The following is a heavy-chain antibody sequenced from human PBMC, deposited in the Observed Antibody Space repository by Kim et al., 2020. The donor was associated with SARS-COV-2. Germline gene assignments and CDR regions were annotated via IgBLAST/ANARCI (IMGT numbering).Heavy chain of an antibody. Sequence: GGSLRLSCAASGFSFSNYDMHWVRQVIGKGLEWVSAIGTAGDTYYAGSVKGRFTISRENAKNSLYLQLNSLRAGDTAVYYCARGARYCSIPSCSPMDVWGKGTTVTVSS. CDR2: IGTAGDT. CDR3: ARGARYCSIPSCSPMDV. D-gene: IGHD2-2*01. V-gene: IGHV3-13*01. J-gene: IGHJ6*04. CDR1: GFSFSNYD.